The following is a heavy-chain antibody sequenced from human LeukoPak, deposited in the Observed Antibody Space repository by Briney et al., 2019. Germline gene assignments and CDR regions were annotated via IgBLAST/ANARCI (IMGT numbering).Heavy chain of an antibody. CDR2: INPNSSGT. CDR3: ARRLVAASNWFDP. CDR1: GYTFTGYY. Sequence: ASVKVSCKASGYTFTGYYMHWVRQAPGQGLEWMGWINPNSSGTNYAQKFQGRVTMTRDTSISTAYMELSRLRSDDTAVYYCARRLVAASNWFDPWGQRTLVTVSS. J-gene: IGHJ5*02. V-gene: IGHV1-2*02. D-gene: IGHD2-15*01.